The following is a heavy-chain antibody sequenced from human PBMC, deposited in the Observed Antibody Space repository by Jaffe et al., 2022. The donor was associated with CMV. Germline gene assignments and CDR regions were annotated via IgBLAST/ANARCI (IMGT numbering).Heavy chain of an antibody. J-gene: IGHJ6*03. CDR3: ARTGYCSGGSCYSGVYYYYYYMDV. CDR1: GYTFTSYY. CDR2: INPSGGST. D-gene: IGHD2-15*01. Sequence: QVQLVQSGAEVKKPGASVKVSCKASGYTFTSYYMHWVRQAPGQGLEWMGIINPSGGSTSYAQKFQGRVTMTRDTSTSTVYMELSSLRSEDTAVYYCARTGYCSGGSCYSGVYYYYYYMDVWGKGTTVTVSS. V-gene: IGHV1-46*01.